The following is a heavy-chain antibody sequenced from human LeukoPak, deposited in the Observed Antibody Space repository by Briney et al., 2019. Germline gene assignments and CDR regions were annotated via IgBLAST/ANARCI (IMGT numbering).Heavy chain of an antibody. J-gene: IGHJ4*02. CDR3: AKDSSSRRAYVVGALDY. CDR1: GFTFSSYA. Sequence: GGSLRLSCAASGFTFSSYAMSWVRQAPGKGLEWVSAISGSGGSTYYADSVKGRFTISRDNSKNTLYLQMNSLRAEDTAVYYCAKDSSSRRAYVVGALDYWGQGTLVTVSS. CDR2: ISGSGGST. V-gene: IGHV3-23*01. D-gene: IGHD2-15*01.